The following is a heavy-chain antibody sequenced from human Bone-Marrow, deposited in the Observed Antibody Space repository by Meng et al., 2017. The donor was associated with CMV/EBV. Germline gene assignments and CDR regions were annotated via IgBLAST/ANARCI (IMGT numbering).Heavy chain of an antibody. V-gene: IGHV3-74*01. CDR2: INSDGSST. CDR3: ARDLREMITIFGVVTDYYYGMDV. J-gene: IGHJ6*02. CDR1: GFTFSSYW. Sequence: ETLSLTCAASGFTFSSYWMHWVRQAPGKGLVWVSRINSDGSSTSYADSVKGRFTISRDNAKNTLYLQMNSLRAEDTAVYYCARDLREMITIFGVVTDYYYGMDVWGQGTTVTVSS. D-gene: IGHD3-3*01.